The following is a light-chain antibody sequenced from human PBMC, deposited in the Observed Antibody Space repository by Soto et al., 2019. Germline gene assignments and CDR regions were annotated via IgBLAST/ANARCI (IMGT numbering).Light chain of an antibody. V-gene: IGLV2-14*01. Sequence: QSVLTQPASVSGSPGQSITISCTGTSSDVGGYEFVSWYQQHPGKAPKPMIYEVSNRPSGVSSRFSGSKSGNTASLTISGLQAEDEADYYCGSYTGSIYVFGTGTKVTVL. J-gene: IGLJ1*01. CDR3: GSYTGSIYV. CDR1: SSDVGGYEF. CDR2: EVS.